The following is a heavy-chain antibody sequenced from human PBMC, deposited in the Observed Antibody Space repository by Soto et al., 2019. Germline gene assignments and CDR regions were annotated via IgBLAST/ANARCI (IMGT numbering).Heavy chain of an antibody. D-gene: IGHD3-10*01. V-gene: IGHV3-30*18. CDR1: GLTFVSFA. CDR2: ISLDGRDI. J-gene: IGHJ4*02. Sequence: QVQLVESGGGVSHPGPPLDFPGVTPGLTFVSFALDWFPKAPAKGRGWVAAISLDGRDISYRESVKGRFTISRDKFKNTVYLQMNSLRPEDTAVYYCAKESLDYFDSGRFYAPAFDHWGQGTLVTVSS. CDR3: AKESLDYFDSGRFYAPAFDH.